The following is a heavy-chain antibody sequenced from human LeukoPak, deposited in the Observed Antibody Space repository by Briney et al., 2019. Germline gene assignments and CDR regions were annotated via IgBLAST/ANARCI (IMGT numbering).Heavy chain of an antibody. V-gene: IGHV4-59*01. D-gene: IGHD3-22*01. J-gene: IGHJ6*03. CDR1: GGSISSYY. CDR2: IYYSGST. Sequence: SETLSLTCTVSGGSISSYYWSWIRQPPGKGLEWIGYIYYSGSTNYNPSLKSRVTISVDTSKNQFSLKLSSVTAADTAVYYCARVNHDSPVYSYYYYYYMDVWGKGTTVTISS. CDR3: ARVNHDSPVYSYYYYYYMDV.